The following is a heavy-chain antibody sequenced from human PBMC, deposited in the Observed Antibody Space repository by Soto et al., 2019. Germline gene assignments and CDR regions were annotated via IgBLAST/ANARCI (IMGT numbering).Heavy chain of an antibody. CDR2: IKEDGSHM. CDR1: GVRFSSYW. D-gene: IGHD3-10*01. V-gene: IGHV3-7*03. CDR3: ARDGNDYNSRAFDI. J-gene: IGHJ3*02. Sequence: EVQLVESGGGLVQPGGSLRLSCAASGVRFSSYWMSWVGLVPGKGLELVANIKEDGSHMYYVDSVKGRFTISRDNAKNSLYLQMNSLRAEDTATYYCARDGNDYNSRAFDIWGQGTMVTVSS.